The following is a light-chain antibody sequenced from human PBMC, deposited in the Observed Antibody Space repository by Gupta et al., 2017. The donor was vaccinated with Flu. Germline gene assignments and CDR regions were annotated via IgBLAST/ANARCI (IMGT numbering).Light chain of an antibody. CDR2: WAS. J-gene: IGKJ3*01. V-gene: IGKV4-1*01. CDR1: QTVLYSSNNKNY. CDR3: QQYSTTPPT. Sequence: SLGERATINCRSSQTVLYSSNNKNYLAWYQQKPGQPPKLLIYWASTRESGAPDRFSGSGSGTDFTLTISGLQAEDVAVYYCQQYSTTPPTFGPGTKVDIK.